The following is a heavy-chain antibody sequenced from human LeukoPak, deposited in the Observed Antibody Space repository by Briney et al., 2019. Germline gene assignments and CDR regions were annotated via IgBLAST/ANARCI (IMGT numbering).Heavy chain of an antibody. CDR2: TYYRSKWYN. CDR3: ARAARWYSSSWYYFDY. J-gene: IGHJ4*02. Sequence: SQTLSLTCAISGDSVSSNSAAWNWIKQSPSRGLEWLGRTYYRSKWYNDYAVSVKSRITINPDTSKNQFSLQLNSVTPEDTAVYYCARAARWYSSSWYYFDYWGQGTLVTVSS. CDR1: GDSVSSNSAA. V-gene: IGHV6-1*01. D-gene: IGHD6-13*01.